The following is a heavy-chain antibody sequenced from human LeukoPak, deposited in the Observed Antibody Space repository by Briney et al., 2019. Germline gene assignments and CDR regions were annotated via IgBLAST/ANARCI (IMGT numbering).Heavy chain of an antibody. Sequence: WASVKVSCTVSGYTLTELSIHWVRHAPGKGNEWMGGFVPEDGGTIYEQKFQGRVTMTEDTSTDTAYMELSSLRSEDTAVYYCATGSGIAAGYYYYGMDVWGKGTTVTVSS. CDR3: ATGSGIAAGYYYYGMDV. V-gene: IGHV1-24*01. J-gene: IGHJ6*04. CDR1: GYTLTELS. D-gene: IGHD6-25*01. CDR2: FVPEDGGT.